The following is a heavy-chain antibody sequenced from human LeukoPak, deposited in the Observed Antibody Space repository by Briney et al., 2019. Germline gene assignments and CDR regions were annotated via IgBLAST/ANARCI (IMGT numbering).Heavy chain of an antibody. CDR1: GFTFSNYW. CDR2: IKEDGSEK. V-gene: IGHV3-7*05. Sequence: GGSLRLSCAASGFTFSNYWMSWVRQAPGKGLEWVADIKEDGSEKYYVDSVKGRFTISRDNAKSSLYLQMNSLRAEDTAVYYCARARNLVFWGQGTLVTVSS. CDR3: ARARNLVF. J-gene: IGHJ4*02.